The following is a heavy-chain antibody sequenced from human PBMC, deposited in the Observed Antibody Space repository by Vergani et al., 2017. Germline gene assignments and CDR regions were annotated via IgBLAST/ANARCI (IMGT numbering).Heavy chain of an antibody. CDR2: IYSTGST. D-gene: IGHD2-21*01. Sequence: QVQLQESGPGLVKPSQTLSLTCSVSGDSISSGVYYWNWIRQHPGKGLEWIVYIYSTGSTHHNPSLRRRINMSVDTSKNKFSLKLNSVTAADAAMYYCARMGGDGEGDACRIGYFDSWGPGILVTVSS. V-gene: IGHV4-31*03. J-gene: IGHJ4*02. CDR3: ARMGGDGEGDACRIGYFDS. CDR1: GDSISSGVYY.